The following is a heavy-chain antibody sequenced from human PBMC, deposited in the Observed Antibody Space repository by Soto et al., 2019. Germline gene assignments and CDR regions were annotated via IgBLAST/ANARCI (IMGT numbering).Heavy chain of an antibody. CDR3: VRRGYETGRYFDQ. CDR1: GFTFYRYD. D-gene: IGHD3-3*01. Sequence: DVQLLESGGGRVQPGGSLRLSCAASGFTFYRYDMFWVRQTPRRGLEWVSFISGSGGRTEYGDFVRGRFTVSRDNAENTLSLQMNRLAVEDTAVYYCVRRGYETGRYFDQWGQGIVVAVSS. V-gene: IGHV3-23*02. J-gene: IGHJ4*02. CDR2: ISGSGGRT.